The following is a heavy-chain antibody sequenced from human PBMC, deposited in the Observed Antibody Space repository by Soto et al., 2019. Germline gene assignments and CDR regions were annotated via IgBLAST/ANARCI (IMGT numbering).Heavy chain of an antibody. V-gene: IGHV4-30-4*01. CDR1: GASISSGDYY. CDR3: ARIVTGVLTLDH. J-gene: IGHJ5*02. CDR2: IYYSGST. Sequence: QVQLQESGPGLVKPSQTLSLTCTVSGASISSGDYYWSWVRQPPGKGLEWIGYIYYSGSTYYNASLKSRLTISLDTSKNQFSLNLASVTAADTAVYYCARIVTGVLTLDHWGQGTRVTVSS. D-gene: IGHD3-9*01.